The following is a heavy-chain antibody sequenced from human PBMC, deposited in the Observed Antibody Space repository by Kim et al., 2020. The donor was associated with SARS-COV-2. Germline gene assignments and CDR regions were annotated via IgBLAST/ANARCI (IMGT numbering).Heavy chain of an antibody. Sequence: GGSLRLSCAASGFTFSNYAMSWARQTPGKGLEWVSTVSVGGVSTYYADSVKGRFTISRDDSKNTLYVQMNSLRDEDTAIYYCVKGSAQYYYEYWGQGTLVTVSS. D-gene: IGHD2-15*01. CDR1: GFTFSNYA. CDR3: VKGSAQYYYEY. J-gene: IGHJ4*02. CDR2: VSVGGVST. V-gene: IGHV3-23*01.